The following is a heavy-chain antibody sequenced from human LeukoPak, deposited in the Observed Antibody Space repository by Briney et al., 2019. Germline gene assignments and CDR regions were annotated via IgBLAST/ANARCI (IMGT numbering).Heavy chain of an antibody. V-gene: IGHV1-2*02. CDR3: ARWWFYYDRTGYYPANPYAFDI. J-gene: IGHJ3*02. CDR1: GYTFTDYY. Sequence: GASVKLSCKTSGYTFTDYYIHWVRQAPGQGLEWMGWINTNSGGTEYAQKFQGRVTMTRDTYFRTAYMELSRLRSDDTAVYYCARWWFYYDRTGYYPANPYAFDIWGQGTLVTVSS. CDR2: INTNSGGT. D-gene: IGHD3-22*01.